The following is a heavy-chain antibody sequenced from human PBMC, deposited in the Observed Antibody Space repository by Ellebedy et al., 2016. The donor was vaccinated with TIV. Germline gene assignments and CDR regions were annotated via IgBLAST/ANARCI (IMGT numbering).Heavy chain of an antibody. D-gene: IGHD3-10*01. Sequence: SVKVSXXASGYTFSNYGISWVRQAPGQGLEWMGGIIPIFGTANYAQKFQGRVTITADKSTSTAYMELSSLRSEDTAVYYCARDGVLLWFGEPSGAFDIWGQGTMVTVSS. CDR3: ARDGVLLWFGEPSGAFDI. CDR2: IIPIFGTA. V-gene: IGHV1-69*06. CDR1: GYTFSNYG. J-gene: IGHJ3*02.